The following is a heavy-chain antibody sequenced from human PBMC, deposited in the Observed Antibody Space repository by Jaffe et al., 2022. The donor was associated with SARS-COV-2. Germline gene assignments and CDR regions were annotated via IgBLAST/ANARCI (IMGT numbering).Heavy chain of an antibody. CDR2: ISGSGGST. CDR3: AKAATGLSWVSYWYFDL. D-gene: IGHD6-13*01. V-gene: IGHV3-23*04. J-gene: IGHJ2*01. CDR1: GLTFSSYA. Sequence: VLLVESGGGLVQPGGSLRLSCAASGLTFSSYAMSWVRQAPGKGLEWVSGISGSGGSTYYADSVKGRFTISRDNSKNTLYLQMNSLRAEDTAVYYCAKAATGLSWVSYWYFDLWGRGTLVSVSS.